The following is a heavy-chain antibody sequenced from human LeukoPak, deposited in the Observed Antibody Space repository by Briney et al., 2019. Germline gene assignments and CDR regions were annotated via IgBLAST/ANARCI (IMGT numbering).Heavy chain of an antibody. CDR3: AKAERAYFDY. V-gene: IGHV3-21*01. D-gene: IGHD1-1*01. CDR2: ISSSSSYI. Sequence: KPGGSLRLSCAASGFTFSSYSMNWVRQAPGKGLEWVSSISSSSSYIYYADSVKGRFTISRDNSKNTLYLQMNSLRAEDTAVYYCAKAERAYFDYWGQGTLVTASS. J-gene: IGHJ4*02. CDR1: GFTFSSYS.